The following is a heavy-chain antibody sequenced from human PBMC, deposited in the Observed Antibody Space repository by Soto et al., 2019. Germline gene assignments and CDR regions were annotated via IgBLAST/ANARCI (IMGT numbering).Heavy chain of an antibody. CDR1: GFTFSSYA. V-gene: IGHV3-23*01. CDR3: TASSGWYNAFDI. Sequence: EVQLLESGGGLVQPGGSLRLSCAASGFTFSSYAMSWVRHAPGKGLEWVSAISGSGGSTYYADSVKGRFTISRDNSKNKLYLQMNSLRAEDTAVYYCTASSGWYNAFDIWGQGTMVTVSS. D-gene: IGHD6-19*01. J-gene: IGHJ3*02. CDR2: ISGSGGST.